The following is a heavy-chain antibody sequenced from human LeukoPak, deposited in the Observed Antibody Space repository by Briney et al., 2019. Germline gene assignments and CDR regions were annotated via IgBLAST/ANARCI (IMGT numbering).Heavy chain of an antibody. CDR2: ISSSSSYI. V-gene: IGHV3-21*01. CDR3: ARDSPRLPVSNNWFDP. Sequence: PGGSLRLSCAASGFTFSSYSMNWVRQAPGNGLEWVSSISSSSSYIYYADSVKGRFTISRDNAKNSLYLQMNSLRAEDTAVYYCARDSPRLPVSNNWFDPWGQGTLVTVSS. D-gene: IGHD2-2*01. J-gene: IGHJ5*02. CDR1: GFTFSSYS.